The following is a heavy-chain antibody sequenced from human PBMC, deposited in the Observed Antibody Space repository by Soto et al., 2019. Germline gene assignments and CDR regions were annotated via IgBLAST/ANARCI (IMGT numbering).Heavy chain of an antibody. Sequence: GASVKVSCKASGYTFTSYGISWVRQAPGQGLEWMGWISAYNGNTNYAQKLQGRVTMTTDTSTSTAYMELRSLRSDDTAVYYCARRLGYASSGYFNWFDPWGQGTLVTVSS. D-gene: IGHD3-22*01. CDR1: GYTFTSYG. CDR3: ARRLGYASSGYFNWFDP. J-gene: IGHJ5*02. CDR2: ISAYNGNT. V-gene: IGHV1-18*01.